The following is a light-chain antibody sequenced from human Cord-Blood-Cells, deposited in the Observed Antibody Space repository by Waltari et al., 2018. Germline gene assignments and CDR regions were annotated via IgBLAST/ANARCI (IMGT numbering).Light chain of an antibody. CDR2: GAS. Sequence: EIVMTQSPATLSVSPGERATPSCRPSPSVSSNLALYQQNPGQAPRLLIYGASTRATGIPARFSGSGSGTEFTLTISSLQSEDFAGYYCQQYNNWPPWPFGQGTKVEIK. CDR1: PSVSSN. V-gene: IGKV3-15*01. CDR3: QQYNNWPPWP. J-gene: IGKJ1*01.